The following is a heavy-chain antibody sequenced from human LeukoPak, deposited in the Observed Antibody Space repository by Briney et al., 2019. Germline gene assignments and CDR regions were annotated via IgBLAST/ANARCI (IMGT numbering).Heavy chain of an antibody. CDR2: IYYSGST. CDR1: GGSISSGDYY. J-gene: IGHJ4*02. Sequence: SETLSLTCTVSGGSISSGDYYWRWIRQPPGTGLEWVGYIYYSGSTYYNPSLKSRVTISVDTSKNQFSLKLSSVTAADTAVYYCARVPRPYDYVWGSPFDYWGQGTLVTVSS. D-gene: IGHD3-16*01. V-gene: IGHV4-30-4*01. CDR3: ARVPRPYDYVWGSPFDY.